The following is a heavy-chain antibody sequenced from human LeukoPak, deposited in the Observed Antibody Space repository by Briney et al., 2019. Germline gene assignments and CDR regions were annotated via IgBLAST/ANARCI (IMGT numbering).Heavy chain of an antibody. Sequence: SETLSLTCAIYGGSFSGYYWSWIRQSPGKGLEWIGEIHHSGSTNYNPSLKSRVTISVDTSKNQFSLKLSSVTAADTAVYYCARDKGQYGSGTRGFTWFDPWGQGTLVTVSS. V-gene: IGHV4-34*01. CDR3: ARDKGQYGSGTRGFTWFDP. D-gene: IGHD3-10*01. CDR1: GGSFSGYY. J-gene: IGHJ5*02. CDR2: IHHSGST.